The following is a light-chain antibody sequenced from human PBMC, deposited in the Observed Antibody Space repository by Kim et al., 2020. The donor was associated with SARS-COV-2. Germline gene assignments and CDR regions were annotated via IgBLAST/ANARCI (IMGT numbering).Light chain of an antibody. J-gene: IGKJ2*01. Sequence: EIVMTQSPATLSVSPGERATLSCRASQSISSDLAWYQQKPGQAPRLLIYGASTRATGIPARFSGRGSGTEFTLTISSLQSEDFALYYCQQYNNWPPYTCGQGTKLEIK. CDR2: GAS. CDR3: QQYNNWPPYT. V-gene: IGKV3-15*01. CDR1: QSISSD.